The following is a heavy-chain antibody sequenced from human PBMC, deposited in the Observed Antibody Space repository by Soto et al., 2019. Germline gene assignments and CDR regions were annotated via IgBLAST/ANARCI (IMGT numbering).Heavy chain of an antibody. CDR3: ARRSITGTIFDY. J-gene: IGHJ4*02. D-gene: IGHD1-20*01. V-gene: IGHV4-61*01. Sequence: SETLSLTSTVSGGSFSSRSYYLSWIRQPPGKGLEWIGYIYYSGSTNYNPSLKSRVTISVDTSKNQFSLKLSSVTAADTAVYYCARRSITGTIFDYWGQGTLVTVSS. CDR2: IYYSGST. CDR1: GGSFSSRSYY.